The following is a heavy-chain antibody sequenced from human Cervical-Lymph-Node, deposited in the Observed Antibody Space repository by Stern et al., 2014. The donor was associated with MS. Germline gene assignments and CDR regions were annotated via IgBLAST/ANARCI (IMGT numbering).Heavy chain of an antibody. V-gene: IGHV4-39*01. Sequence: VQLVESGPGLVKPSETLSLTCNVSGGSISTSGYYWAWIRQPPGKRLEWIGTIYHSGSTYYNPSLRSRVTVSVDTSKNQISLQLNSVTDADTALYYCARTSGIRYYFDYWGQGTLVTVSS. J-gene: IGHJ4*02. CDR2: IYHSGST. CDR3: ARTSGIRYYFDY. CDR1: GGSISTSGYY. D-gene: IGHD3-10*01.